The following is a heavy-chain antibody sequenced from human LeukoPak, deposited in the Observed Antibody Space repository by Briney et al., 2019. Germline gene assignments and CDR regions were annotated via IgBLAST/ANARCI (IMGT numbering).Heavy chain of an antibody. Sequence: SETLSLTCSVSGGSISSYYWSWIRQPPGKGLEWIGYIYYSGRTSYNPSLKSRVTISVDTSKNQFSLKLSSVTAADTAVYYCARGGGGPWGQGTLVTVSS. CDR3: ARGGGGP. V-gene: IGHV4-59*12. J-gene: IGHJ5*02. CDR2: IYYSGRT. D-gene: IGHD3-16*01. CDR1: GGSISSYY.